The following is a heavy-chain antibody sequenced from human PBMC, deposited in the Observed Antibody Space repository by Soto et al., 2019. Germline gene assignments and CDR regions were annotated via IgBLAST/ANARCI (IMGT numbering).Heavy chain of an antibody. CDR1: GFTFSSYG. V-gene: IGHV3-33*01. J-gene: IGHJ6*02. Sequence: QVQLVESGGGVVQPGRSLRLSCAASGFTFSSYGMHWVRQAPGKGLEWVAVIWYDGSNKYYADSVKGRFTISRDNSKNTLHLTXNSLRAEDTAVYYCARGGIQLWLPGQYYYYYGMDVWGQGTTVTVSS. CDR3: ARGGIQLWLPGQYYYYYGMDV. CDR2: IWYDGSNK. D-gene: IGHD5-18*01.